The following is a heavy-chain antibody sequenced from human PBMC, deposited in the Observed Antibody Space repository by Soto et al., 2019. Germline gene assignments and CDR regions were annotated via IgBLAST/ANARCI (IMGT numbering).Heavy chain of an antibody. CDR2: ISSSSSYT. V-gene: IGHV3-48*04. J-gene: IGHJ4*02. D-gene: IGHD1-7*01. CDR3: ARALELLD. Sequence: EVQLLESGGGLVQPGGSLRPSCAASGFTFSSYAMSWVRQAPGKGLEWVSYISSSSSYTNYADSVKGRFTISRDNAKNSLYLQMNSLRAEDTAVYYCARALELLDWGQGTLVTVSS. CDR1: GFTFSSYA.